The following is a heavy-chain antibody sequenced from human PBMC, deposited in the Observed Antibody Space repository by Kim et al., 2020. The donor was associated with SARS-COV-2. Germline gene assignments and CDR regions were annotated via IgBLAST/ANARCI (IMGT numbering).Heavy chain of an antibody. CDR1: GGSFSGYY. Sequence: SETLSLTCAVYGGSFSGYYWSWIRQPPGKGLEWIGEINHSGSTNYNPSLKSRVTISVDTSKNQFSLKLSSVTAADTAVYYCARLTVMITFGGVIVEMFYFDYWGQGTLVTVSS. D-gene: IGHD3-16*02. J-gene: IGHJ4*02. CDR2: INHSGST. CDR3: ARLTVMITFGGVIVEMFYFDY. V-gene: IGHV4-34*01.